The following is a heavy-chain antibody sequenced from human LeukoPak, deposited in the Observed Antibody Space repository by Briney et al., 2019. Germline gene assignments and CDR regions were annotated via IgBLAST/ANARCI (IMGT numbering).Heavy chain of an antibody. Sequence: ASVKVSCKVSGYTFTSYGISWVRQAPGQGLEWMGWISAYNGNTNYEQKLQGRVTMTTDPSTSTAYMERRSLRSEDTAVYFCARDRGYSYGAAVGFPNYFDYWGQGTLVTVSS. D-gene: IGHD5-18*01. CDR2: ISAYNGNT. V-gene: IGHV1-18*01. J-gene: IGHJ4*02. CDR1: GYTFTSYG. CDR3: ARDRGYSYGAAVGFPNYFDY.